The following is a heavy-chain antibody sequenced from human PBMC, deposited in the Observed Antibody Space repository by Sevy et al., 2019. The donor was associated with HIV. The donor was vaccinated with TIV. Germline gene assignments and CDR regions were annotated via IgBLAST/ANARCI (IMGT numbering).Heavy chain of an antibody. CDR1: GFTFSSYA. Sequence: GGYLRLSCAASGFTFSSYAMSWVRQAPGKGLEWVSAISGSGGSTYYADSVKGRFTISRDNSKNTLYLQMNSLRAEDTAVYYCAKDKGAGDAFDIWGQGTMVTVSS. V-gene: IGHV3-23*01. D-gene: IGHD3-10*01. CDR3: AKDKGAGDAFDI. J-gene: IGHJ3*02. CDR2: ISGSGGST.